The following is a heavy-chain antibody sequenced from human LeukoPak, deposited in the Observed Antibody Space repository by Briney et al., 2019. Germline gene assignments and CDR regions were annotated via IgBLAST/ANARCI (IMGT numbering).Heavy chain of an antibody. V-gene: IGHV3-30*04. Sequence: GGSLRLSCAASGFTFSSYAMHWVRQSPGKGLEWVAVISYDGSNKYYADSVKGRFTISRDNSKNTLYLQMNSLRAEDTAVYYCARDRYGDYGDFDYWGQGTLVTVSS. D-gene: IGHD4-17*01. J-gene: IGHJ4*02. CDR2: ISYDGSNK. CDR1: GFTFSSYA. CDR3: ARDRYGDYGDFDY.